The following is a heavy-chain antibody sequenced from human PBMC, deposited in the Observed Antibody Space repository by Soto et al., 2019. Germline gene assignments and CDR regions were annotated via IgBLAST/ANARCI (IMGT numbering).Heavy chain of an antibody. J-gene: IGHJ3*02. CDR3: ARDPPHNWGSRRDAFVI. CDR1: GYTFTSYA. V-gene: IGHV1-3*01. CDR2: INAGNGNT. Sequence: GASVKVSCKASGYTFTSYAMHWVRQAPGQRLEWMGWINAGNGNTKYSQKFQGRVTITRDTSASTAYMELSSLRSEDTAVYYCARDPPHNWGSRRDAFVIWGQGTMVTVSS. D-gene: IGHD7-27*01.